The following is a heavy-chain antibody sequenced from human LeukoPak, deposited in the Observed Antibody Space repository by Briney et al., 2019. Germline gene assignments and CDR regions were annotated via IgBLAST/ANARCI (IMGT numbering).Heavy chain of an antibody. CDR3: ARSRSVSNYKGMDV. CDR2: ISSSSDYI. D-gene: IGHD5/OR15-5a*01. J-gene: IGHJ6*02. CDR1: GFTFSDYS. Sequence: PGGSLRLSCPASGFTFSDYSMSWVRQAPGKGLEWVSSISSSSDYIYYADSVKGRFTISRDNARNSLYLQMNSLRAEDTAVYYCARSRSVSNYKGMDVWGQGTRSPSP. V-gene: IGHV3-21*01.